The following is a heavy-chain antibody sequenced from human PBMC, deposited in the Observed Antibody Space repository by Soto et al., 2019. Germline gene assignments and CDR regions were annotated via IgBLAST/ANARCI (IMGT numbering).Heavy chain of an antibody. CDR2: IYYSGST. D-gene: IGHD3-10*01. CDR3: ARDSPPGFGRADYYYGMDV. CDR1: GGSISSGDYY. Sequence: QVQLQESGPGLVKPSQTLSRTCTVSGGSISSGDYYWSWIRQPPGKGLEWIGYIYYSGSTYYNPSLKSRVTISVDTSKNQFSLKLSSVTAADTAVYYCARDSPPGFGRADYYYGMDVRGQGTTVTVSS. V-gene: IGHV4-30-4*01. J-gene: IGHJ6*02.